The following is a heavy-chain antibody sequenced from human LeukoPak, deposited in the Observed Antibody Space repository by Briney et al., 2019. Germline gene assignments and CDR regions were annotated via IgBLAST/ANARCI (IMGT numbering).Heavy chain of an antibody. CDR1: GGSISGSSYY. J-gene: IGHJ4*02. D-gene: IGHD4-17*01. CDR3: ARLRGAMTPVTSDFDY. Sequence: SETLSLTCTVSGGSISGSSYYWAWIRQPPGKGLEWIASGFYSGSAYYTPSLKSRLTISVDTSKNQFSLDLSSVTAADTAVYYCARLRGAMTPVTSDFDYWGQGTLVTVSS. V-gene: IGHV4-39*01. CDR2: GFYSGSA.